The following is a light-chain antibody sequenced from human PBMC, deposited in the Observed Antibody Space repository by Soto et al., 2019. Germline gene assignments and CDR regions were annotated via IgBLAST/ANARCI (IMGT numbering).Light chain of an antibody. Sequence: ENVLTQSPATRSLSPGERATLSCRASQSVSSNLAWYQQKPGQAPRLLIYDASNRATGIPARFSGSGSGTDFTLTISSLQPEDFAAYYCHQYGSSPGTFGQGTKVDIK. CDR1: QSVSSN. V-gene: IGKV3-11*01. J-gene: IGKJ1*01. CDR3: HQYGSSPGT. CDR2: DAS.